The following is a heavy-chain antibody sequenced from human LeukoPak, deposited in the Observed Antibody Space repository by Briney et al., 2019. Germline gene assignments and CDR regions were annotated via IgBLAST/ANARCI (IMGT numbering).Heavy chain of an antibody. J-gene: IGHJ6*02. CDR1: GGSFSGYY. CDR2: INHSGST. Sequence: PSETLSLTCAVYGGSFSGYYWSWIRQPPGKGLEWIGEINHSGSTNYNPSLKSRVTISVDTSKNQFSLKLSSVTAADTAVYYCARAPPPPFLIAVAGGDCYYGMDVWGQGTTVTVSS. CDR3: ARAPPPPFLIAVAGGDCYYGMDV. V-gene: IGHV4-34*01. D-gene: IGHD6-19*01.